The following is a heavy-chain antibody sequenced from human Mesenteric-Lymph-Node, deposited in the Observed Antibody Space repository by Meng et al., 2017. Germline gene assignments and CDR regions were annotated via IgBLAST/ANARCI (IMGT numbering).Heavy chain of an antibody. CDR1: GYSFTSYW. CDR3: ARQSIAGTATSFDY. V-gene: IGHV5-51*01. J-gene: IGHJ4*02. Sequence: KVSCKGSGYSFTSYWIGWVRQLPGKGLEWMGIIYPGDSNPRYSPSFQGQVTISADKSISTAYLQWSSLKASDTAMYYCARQSIAGTATSFDYWGQGTLVTVSS. CDR2: IYPGDSNP. D-gene: IGHD6-6*01.